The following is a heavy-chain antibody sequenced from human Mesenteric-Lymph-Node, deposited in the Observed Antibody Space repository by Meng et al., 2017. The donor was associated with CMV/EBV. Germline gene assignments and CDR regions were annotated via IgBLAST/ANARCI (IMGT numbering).Heavy chain of an antibody. V-gene: IGHV3-20*04. J-gene: IGHJ4*02. CDR1: GCTFDDYG. CDR3: VRGSDLRGPYDY. Sequence: SCAASGCTFDDYGMSWVRQARGKGLEWVSGINWNGGSTGYGDSVKGRFTISRDNSKNSLYLQMNSLRAEDTALYYCVRGSDLRGPYDYWGQGTLVTVSS. CDR2: INWNGGST.